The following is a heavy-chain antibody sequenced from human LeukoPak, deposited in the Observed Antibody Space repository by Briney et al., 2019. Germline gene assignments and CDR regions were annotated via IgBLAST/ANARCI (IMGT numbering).Heavy chain of an antibody. CDR1: GGSISSGGYY. V-gene: IGHV4-30-2*01. Sequence: SETLSLTCTVSGGSISSGGYYWSWIRQPPGKGLEWIGYIYHSGSTYYNPSLKSRVTISVDRSKNQFSLKLSSVTAADTAVYYCARDKPRSGVGYWGQGTLVTVSS. CDR3: ARDKPRSGVGY. J-gene: IGHJ4*02. D-gene: IGHD7-27*01. CDR2: IYHSGST.